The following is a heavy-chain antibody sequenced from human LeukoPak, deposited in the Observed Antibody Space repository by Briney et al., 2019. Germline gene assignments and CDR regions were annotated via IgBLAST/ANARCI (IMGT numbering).Heavy chain of an antibody. D-gene: IGHD2-2*01. CDR2: IWYGGSNK. V-gene: IGHV3-30*02. CDR1: GFTFSSYG. Sequence: GGSLRLSCAASGFTFSSYGMHWVRQAPGKGLEWVAVIWYGGSNKYYADSVKGRFTISRDNSKNTLYLQMNSLRAEDTAVYYCAKDLGIVVPAALIDYWGQGTLVTVSS. CDR3: AKDLGIVVPAALIDY. J-gene: IGHJ4*02.